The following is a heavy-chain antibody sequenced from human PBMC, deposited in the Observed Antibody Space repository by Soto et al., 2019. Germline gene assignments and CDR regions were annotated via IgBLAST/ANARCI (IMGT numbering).Heavy chain of an antibody. D-gene: IGHD3-10*01. J-gene: IGHJ6*02. CDR2: IDQTGRT. Sequence: QVQLQQWGAGLLKPSETLSLTCAVSGESFSDYFWSWIRQPPGKGLEWIGEIDQTGRTNYNPSLKSRVIMSVDTAKHQFSLNLSSVTAADTAMYYCARGVGSGRDYGLDVWGQGTTVTVSS. CDR1: GESFSDYF. CDR3: ARGVGSGRDYGLDV. V-gene: IGHV4-34*01.